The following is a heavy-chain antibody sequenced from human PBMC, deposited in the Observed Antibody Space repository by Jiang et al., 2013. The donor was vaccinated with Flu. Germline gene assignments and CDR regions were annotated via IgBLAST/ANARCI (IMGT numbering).Heavy chain of an antibody. CDR2: IYDSGST. D-gene: IGHD5-12*01. J-gene: IGHJ4*02. CDR1: GGSISSSNYY. V-gene: IGHV4-39*07. CDR3: ARAQKYSGFELPYFDY. Sequence: PGLVKPSETLSLTCTVSGGSISSSNYYWAWIRQPPGKGLEWIGSIYDSGSTYYNPSLTSRVTMSVDTSRNQFSLKLNSVTAADTAIYYCARAQKYSGFELPYFDYWGQGTLVAVSS.